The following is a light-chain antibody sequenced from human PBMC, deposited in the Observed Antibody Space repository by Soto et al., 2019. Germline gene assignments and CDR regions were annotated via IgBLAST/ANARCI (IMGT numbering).Light chain of an antibody. CDR1: QSVSSY. CDR2: DAS. J-gene: IGKJ4*01. V-gene: IGKV3-11*01. CDR3: LQRINWPLT. Sequence: EIVFTQSPGTISLSPGERPTLSCRASQSVSSYLAWYQQKPGQAPRHLIYDASTRATGIPARFSGSGSGTDFTLTISSLEPEEFAIYYCLQRINWPLTFGGGTKGDIK.